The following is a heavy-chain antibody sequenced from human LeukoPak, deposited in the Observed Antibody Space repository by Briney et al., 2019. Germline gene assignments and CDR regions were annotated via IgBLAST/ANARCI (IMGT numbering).Heavy chain of an antibody. J-gene: IGHJ4*02. CDR1: GFTFSSYA. Sequence: GGSLRLSCAASGFTFSSYAMSWVRQAPGKGLEWVPAISDSGGGTFYAGSVKGRFTISRDNSKNTLYLQMHSLRAEDTAVYYCAKDKLGGTNANYFDSWGQGTLVTVSS. CDR3: AKDKLGGTNANYFDS. CDR2: ISDSGGGT. V-gene: IGHV3-23*01. D-gene: IGHD1-26*01.